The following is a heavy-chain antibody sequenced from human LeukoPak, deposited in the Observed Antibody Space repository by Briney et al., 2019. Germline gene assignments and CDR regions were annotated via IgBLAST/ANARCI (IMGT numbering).Heavy chain of an antibody. V-gene: IGHV3-7*03. CDR2: IKQDGSEK. CDR1: GFTFSSYW. CDR3: ARGGIRGSGWYNKFDS. J-gene: IGHJ5*01. Sequence: AGGSLRLSCAASGFTFSSYWISWVRQAPGKGLEWVANIKQDGSEKYYVDSVKGRFTISRDNAKSSLYLQMNSLRAEDTAVYYCARGGIRGSGWYNKFDSWGQGILVTVSS. D-gene: IGHD6-19*01.